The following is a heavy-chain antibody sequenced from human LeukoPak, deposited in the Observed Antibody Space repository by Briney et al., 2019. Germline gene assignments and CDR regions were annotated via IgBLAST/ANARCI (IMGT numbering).Heavy chain of an antibody. Sequence: PSETLSLTCTVSGGSISSGDYYWSWIRQPPGKGLEWIGYIYYSGSTYYNPSLKSRVTISVDTSKNQFSLKLSSVTAADTAVYYCAGPRFLGVVGQRVWSPPGGQETRATVPS. CDR3: AGPRFLGVVGQRVWSPP. CDR2: IYYSGST. J-gene: IGHJ5*02. CDR1: GGSISSGDYY. D-gene: IGHD3-3*01. V-gene: IGHV4-30-4*08.